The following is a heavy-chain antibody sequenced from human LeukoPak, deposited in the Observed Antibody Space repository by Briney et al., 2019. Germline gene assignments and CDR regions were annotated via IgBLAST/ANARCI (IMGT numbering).Heavy chain of an antibody. J-gene: IGHJ4*02. CDR2: ISAYNGNT. Sequence: ASVKVSCKASGYTFTSYYMHWVRQAPGQGLEWMGWISAYNGNTNYAQKLQGRVTMTTDTSTSTAYMELRSLGSDDTAVYYCVRTGLRFLEWLPRDYWGQGTLVTVSS. CDR1: GYTFTSYY. D-gene: IGHD3-3*01. CDR3: VRTGLRFLEWLPRDY. V-gene: IGHV1-18*04.